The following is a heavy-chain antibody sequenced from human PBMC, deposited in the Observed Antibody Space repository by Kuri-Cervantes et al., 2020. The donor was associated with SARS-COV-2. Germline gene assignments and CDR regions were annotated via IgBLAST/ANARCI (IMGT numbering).Heavy chain of an antibody. V-gene: IGHV3-30*04. J-gene: IGHJ1*01. Sequence: GESLKISCAASGFTFSNYAMHWVRQAPGKGLEWVAVISYDGSNKYYAGSVKGRFTISRDNSKNTLYLQMNSPRAEDTAVYYCASGYSGSYSYFQHWGQGTLVTVSS. CDR2: ISYDGSNK. CDR1: GFTFSNYA. CDR3: ASGYSGSYSYFQH. D-gene: IGHD1-26*01.